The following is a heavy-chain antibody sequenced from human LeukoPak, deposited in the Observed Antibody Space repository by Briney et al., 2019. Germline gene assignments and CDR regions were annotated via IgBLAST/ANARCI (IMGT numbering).Heavy chain of an antibody. CDR3: ARREYYDSSGYR. CDR2: IYNSGST. Sequence: PSETLSLTCTVSGGSISSSSYYWGWIRQPPGKGLEWIGSIYNSGSTYYNPSLKSRVTISVDTSKNQFSLKLSSVTAADTAVYFRARREYYDSSGYRWGQGTLVTVSS. V-gene: IGHV4-39*01. D-gene: IGHD3-22*01. CDR1: GGSISSSSYY. J-gene: IGHJ4*02.